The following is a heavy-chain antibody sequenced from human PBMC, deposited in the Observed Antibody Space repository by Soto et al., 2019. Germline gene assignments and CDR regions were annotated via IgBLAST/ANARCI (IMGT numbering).Heavy chain of an antibody. CDR1: GYTFTGYY. CDR2: INPNSGGT. Sequence: GASVKVSCKASGYTFTGYYMHWVRQAPGQGLEWMGWINPNSGGTNYAQKFQGWVTMTRDTSISTAYMELSRLRSDDTAVYYCARGDVVVPAAILQLGIFDYWGQGTLVTVSS. J-gene: IGHJ4*02. V-gene: IGHV1-2*04. CDR3: ARGDVVVPAAILQLGIFDY. D-gene: IGHD2-2*01.